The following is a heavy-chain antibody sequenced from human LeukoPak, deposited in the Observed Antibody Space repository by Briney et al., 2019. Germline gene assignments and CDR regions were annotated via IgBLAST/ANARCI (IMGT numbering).Heavy chain of an antibody. D-gene: IGHD2-2*01. CDR1: GFTFDDYA. J-gene: IGHJ4*02. CDR3: AKDIRPKAAAMYYFDY. Sequence: GGSLRLSCAASGFTFDDYAMHWVRQAPGKGLEWVSGISGSIGYADSVKGRFTISRDNAKNSLYLKMNSLRAEDTALYYCAKDIRPKAAAMYYFDYWGQGTLVTVSS. V-gene: IGHV3-9*01. CDR2: ISGSI.